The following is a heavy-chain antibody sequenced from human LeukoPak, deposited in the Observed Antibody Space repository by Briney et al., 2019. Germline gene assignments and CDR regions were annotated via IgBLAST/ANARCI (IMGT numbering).Heavy chain of an antibody. J-gene: IGHJ4*02. Sequence: ASVTVSCKASGYTFTSYYMHWVRQAPGQGLEWMGIINPSGGSTSYAQKFQGRVTMTRDMSTSTVYMELSSLRSEDTAVYYCARVVAAAGTFDYWGQGTLVTVSS. CDR1: GYTFTSYY. CDR3: ARVVAAAGTFDY. D-gene: IGHD6-13*01. CDR2: INPSGGST. V-gene: IGHV1-46*01.